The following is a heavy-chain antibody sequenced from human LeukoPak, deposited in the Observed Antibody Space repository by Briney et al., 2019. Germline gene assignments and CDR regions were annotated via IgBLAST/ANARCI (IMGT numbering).Heavy chain of an antibody. Sequence: ASVKVSCKASGGTFSSYAISWVRQAPGQGLEWMGGIIPIFGTANYAQKFQGRVTITADESTSTAYMELSSLRSEDTAVYYCARSSSTYSSSSGSDYWGQGTLVTVSS. CDR3: ARSSSTYSSSSGSDY. CDR1: GGTFSSYA. V-gene: IGHV1-69*13. D-gene: IGHD6-6*01. CDR2: IIPIFGTA. J-gene: IGHJ4*02.